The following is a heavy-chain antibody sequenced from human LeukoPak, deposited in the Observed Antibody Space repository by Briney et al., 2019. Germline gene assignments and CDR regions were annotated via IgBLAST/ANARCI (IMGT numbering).Heavy chain of an antibody. CDR2: IYYTGTT. CDR1: GGSISNTNYY. V-gene: IGHV4-39*07. CDR3: ASFGSELAGLRVA. D-gene: IGHD2-2*01. Sequence: PSETLSLTCTVSGGSISNTNYYWAWIRQPPGRGLEWIGSIYYTGTTFDNPSLKSRVTLSVDTSKNQFSLKLSSVTAADTAVYYCASFGSELAGLRVAWGQGTLVTVSS. J-gene: IGHJ5*02.